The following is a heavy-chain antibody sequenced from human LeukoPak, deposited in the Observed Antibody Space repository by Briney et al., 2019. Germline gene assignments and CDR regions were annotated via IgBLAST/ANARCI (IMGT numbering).Heavy chain of an antibody. CDR2: ISGSGGIT. V-gene: IGHV3-23*01. CDR1: EFTFSTYA. J-gene: IGHJ3*02. CDR3: ARGRFLDAFDI. Sequence: GGSLRLSCAASEFTFSTYAMGWVRQAAGKGLEWVSTISGSGGITHYADSVKGRFTISRDNSKNTLYLQMNSLRVEDTAVYYCARGRFLDAFDIWGQGTMVTVSS. D-gene: IGHD3-3*01.